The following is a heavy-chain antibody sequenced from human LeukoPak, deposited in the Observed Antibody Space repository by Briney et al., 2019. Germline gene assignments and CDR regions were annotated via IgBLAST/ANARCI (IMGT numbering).Heavy chain of an antibody. Sequence: GGSLRLSCAASGFTFSSYGMTWVRQAPGKGLEWVSLVSLSDNIFYADSVKGRFTISRDNSKSTVHLQMDSLRVDDTAVYYCAKVATPNTLDALDIWGQGTLVTVSS. CDR2: VSLSDNI. V-gene: IGHV3-23*01. CDR3: AKVATPNTLDALDI. J-gene: IGHJ3*02. CDR1: GFTFSSYG. D-gene: IGHD1/OR15-1a*01.